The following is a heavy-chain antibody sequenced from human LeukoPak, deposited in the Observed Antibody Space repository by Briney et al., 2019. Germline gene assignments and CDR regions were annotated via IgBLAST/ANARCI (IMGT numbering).Heavy chain of an antibody. CDR2: ITSSGGST. CDR1: GFTFSSYA. V-gene: IGHV3-23*01. CDR3: ARDYPTFGVVSIIDY. J-gene: IGHJ4*02. D-gene: IGHD3-3*01. Sequence: GGSLRLSCAGSGFTFSSYAMSWVRQAPGKGLEWVSAITSSGGSTYYADSVKGRFTISRDNSKSTLYLQMNSLRAEDTAVYYCARDYPTFGVVSIIDYWGLGTLVSVSP.